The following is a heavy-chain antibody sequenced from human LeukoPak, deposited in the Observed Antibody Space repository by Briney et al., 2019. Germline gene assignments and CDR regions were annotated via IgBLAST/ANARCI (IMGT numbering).Heavy chain of an antibody. CDR2: ITNSGNA. CDR1: GDSISSTGRH. J-gene: IGHJ4*03. CDR3: ATASGNSFFDY. Sequence: SQTLSLTCTVSGDSISSTGRHWTWIRQLPGKGLEWIGYITNSGNAYYTPSLRSRLTISVDPSANQFSLRLSALTAADTAMYYCATASGNSFFDYWGQGTLVIVSS. D-gene: IGHD3-10*01. V-gene: IGHV4-31*03.